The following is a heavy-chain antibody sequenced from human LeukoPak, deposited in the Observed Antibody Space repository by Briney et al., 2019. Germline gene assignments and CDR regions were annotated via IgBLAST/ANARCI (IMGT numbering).Heavy chain of an antibody. V-gene: IGHV3-23*01. CDR2: ISGSGGST. CDR3: AKDGTRYCSGGSCYSTPY. CDR1: GFTFSSYA. D-gene: IGHD2-15*01. Sequence: GGSLRLSCAASGFTFSSYAMSWVRQAPGKGLEWVSAISGSGGSTYYADSVKGRFTISRDNSKTTLYLQMNSLRAEDTAVYYCAKDGTRYCSGGSCYSTPYWGQGTLVTVSS. J-gene: IGHJ4*02.